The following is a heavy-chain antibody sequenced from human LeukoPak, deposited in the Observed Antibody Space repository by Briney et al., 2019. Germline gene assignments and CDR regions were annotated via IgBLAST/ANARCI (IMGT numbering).Heavy chain of an antibody. Sequence: GSLRLSCTDSGFSFCSYAMHWVRQSPGKGLEWVAVTSNHGNDGFYADSVKGRFTISRDNSKKTLYLQMDSLRPEDTGVYYCTRDRGAMNDFDYWGQGTLVTVSS. CDR2: TSNHGNDG. CDR1: GFSFCSYA. J-gene: IGHJ4*02. V-gene: IGHV3-30*01. D-gene: IGHD2-2*01. CDR3: TRDRGAMNDFDY.